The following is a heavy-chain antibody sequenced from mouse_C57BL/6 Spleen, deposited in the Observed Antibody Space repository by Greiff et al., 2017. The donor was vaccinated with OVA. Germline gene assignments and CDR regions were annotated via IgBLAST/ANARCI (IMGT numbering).Heavy chain of an antibody. CDR1: GFTFSDYG. V-gene: IGHV5-17*01. CDR3: ARTPDYYGSAMDY. Sequence: EVKLVESGGGLVKPGGSLKLSCAASGFTFSDYGMHWVRQAPGKGLEWVAYISNGSSTIYYADTGKGRFTISRDNAKNTLFLQMTSLRSEDTAMYYCARTPDYYGSAMDYWGQGTSVTVSS. D-gene: IGHD1-1*01. CDR2: ISNGSSTI. J-gene: IGHJ4*01.